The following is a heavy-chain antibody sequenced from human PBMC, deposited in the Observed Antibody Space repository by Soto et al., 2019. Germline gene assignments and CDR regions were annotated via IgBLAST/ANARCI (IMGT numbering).Heavy chain of an antibody. J-gene: IGHJ5*02. Sequence: LRLSCAASGFTFSSYAMSWVRQAPGKGLEWVSAISGSGGSTYYADSVKGRFTISRDNSKNTPYLQMNSLRAEDTAVYYCAKDLDYYDSSGYYHGPSFDRWGQPTLATVPS. D-gene: IGHD3-22*01. V-gene: IGHV3-23*01. CDR2: ISGSGGST. CDR1: GFTFSSYA. CDR3: AKDLDYYDSSGYYHGPSFDR.